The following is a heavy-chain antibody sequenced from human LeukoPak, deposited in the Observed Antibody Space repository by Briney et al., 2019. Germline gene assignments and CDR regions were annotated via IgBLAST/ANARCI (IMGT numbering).Heavy chain of an antibody. V-gene: IGHV3-23*01. Sequence: PGGSLRLSCAASGFTVSSNYMSWVRQAPGKGLEWVSAISGSGGSTYYADSVKGRFTISRDNSKNTLYLQMNSLRAEDTAVYYCAKDHSSSWYESDYWGQGTLVTVSS. CDR1: GFTVSSNY. CDR2: ISGSGGST. CDR3: AKDHSSSWYESDY. J-gene: IGHJ4*02. D-gene: IGHD6-13*01.